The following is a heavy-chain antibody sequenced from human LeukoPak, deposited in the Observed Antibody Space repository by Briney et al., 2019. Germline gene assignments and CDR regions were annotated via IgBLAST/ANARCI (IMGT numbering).Heavy chain of an antibody. Sequence: GGSLRLSCAASGFTFSTYGMHWVRQAPGKGLEWVAVIWEDGSNIYYADSVKGRFTISRDNSKNKLDLQMNSLRAEDTAVYYCARADTAPYYYDSSGYYPVYFDYWGQGTLVTVSS. V-gene: IGHV3-33*01. J-gene: IGHJ4*02. CDR2: IWEDGSNI. CDR3: ARADTAPYYYDSSGYYPVYFDY. D-gene: IGHD3-22*01. CDR1: GFTFSTYG.